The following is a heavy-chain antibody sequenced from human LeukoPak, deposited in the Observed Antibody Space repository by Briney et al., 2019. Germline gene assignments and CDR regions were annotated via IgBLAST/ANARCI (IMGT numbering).Heavy chain of an antibody. CDR3: AKDMLYCSGGSCYSDDGGDY. J-gene: IGHJ4*02. V-gene: IGHV3-30*02. Sequence: GGSLRLSCAASGFTFSSYGMHWVRQAPGKGLEWVAFIRYDGSNKYYADSVKGRFTISRDNSKNTLYLQMNSLRAEDTAVYYCAKDMLYCSGGSCYSDDGGDYWGQGTLVPVSS. CDR1: GFTFSSYG. D-gene: IGHD2-15*01. CDR2: IRYDGSNK.